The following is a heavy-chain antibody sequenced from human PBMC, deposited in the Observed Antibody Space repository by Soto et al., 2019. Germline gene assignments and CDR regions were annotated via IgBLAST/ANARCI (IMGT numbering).Heavy chain of an antibody. CDR2: ISSSGSTI. CDR1: GFTFSDYY. J-gene: IGHJ3*02. V-gene: IGHV3-11*01. D-gene: IGHD5-12*01. Sequence: GGSLRLSCAASGFTFSDYYMSWIRQAPGKGLEWVSYISSSGSTIYYADSVKGRFTISRDNAKNSLYLQMNSLRAEDTAVYYCAKDHLRATRVYHLGRAAFDIWGQGTMVTVSS. CDR3: AKDHLRATRVYHLGRAAFDI.